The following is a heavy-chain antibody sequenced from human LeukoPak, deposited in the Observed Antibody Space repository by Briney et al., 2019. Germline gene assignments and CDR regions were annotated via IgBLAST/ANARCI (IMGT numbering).Heavy chain of an antibody. V-gene: IGHV3-48*03. CDR2: ISSSGSSI. Sequence: GGSLRLSCAASGFTFSSYEMNWVRQAPGKGLEWISYISSSGSSIYYADSVRGRFTISRDNAKNSLYLQMNNLRAEDTAIYYCARERYYYASRGIDYWGQGTLVTVSS. CDR3: ARERYYYASRGIDY. J-gene: IGHJ4*02. CDR1: GFTFSSYE. D-gene: IGHD3-10*01.